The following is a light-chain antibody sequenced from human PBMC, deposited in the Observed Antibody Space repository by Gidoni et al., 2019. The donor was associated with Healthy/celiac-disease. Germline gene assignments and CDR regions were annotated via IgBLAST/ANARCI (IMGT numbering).Light chain of an antibody. CDR1: NIGSKS. CDR3: QVWDSSSDHVV. V-gene: IGLV3-21*03. J-gene: IGLJ2*01. CDR2: DDS. Sequence: SYVLPQPPSVSVAPGKTARITRGGNNIGSKSVHWYQQKPGQAPGLVVYDDSDRPSGIPERFSGSNSGNTATLTISRVEAGDEADYYCQVWDSSSDHVVFGGGTKLTVL.